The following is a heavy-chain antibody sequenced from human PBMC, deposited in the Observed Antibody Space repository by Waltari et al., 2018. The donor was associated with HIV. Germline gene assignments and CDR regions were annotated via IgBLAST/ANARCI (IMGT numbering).Heavy chain of an antibody. CDR1: GGTFSSYT. CDR3: ARLMTTVVRPWDGMDV. CDR2: IIPILGIA. V-gene: IGHV1-69*02. D-gene: IGHD4-17*01. Sequence: QVQLVQSGAEVKKPGSSVKVSCKASGGTFSSYTISWVLQAPGQGLEWMGRIIPILGIANYAQKFQGRVTITADKSTSTAYMELSSLRSEDTAVYYCARLMTTVVRPWDGMDVWGQGTTVTVSS. J-gene: IGHJ6*02.